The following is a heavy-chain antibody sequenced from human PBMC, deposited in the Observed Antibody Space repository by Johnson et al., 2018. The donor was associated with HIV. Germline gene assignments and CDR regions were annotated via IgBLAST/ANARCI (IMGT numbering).Heavy chain of an antibody. CDR1: GFTFISYA. J-gene: IGHJ3*02. CDR3: STDHPTAPLIIMNAFDI. V-gene: IGHV3-15*01. D-gene: IGHD3-16*02. CDR2: IRSKSAGGTI. Sequence: VQLVESGGGLLQPGGSLRLSCAASGFTFISYAMSWVRQAPGKGLEWVGRIRSKSAGGTIEYAAPVKGRFTISRDDSRDTLYLQMNSLKTEDTAVYYCSTDHPTAPLIIMNAFDIWGQGTIVTVSS.